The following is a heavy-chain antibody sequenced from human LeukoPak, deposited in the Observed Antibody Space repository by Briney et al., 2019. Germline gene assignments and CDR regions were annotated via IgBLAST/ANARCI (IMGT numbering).Heavy chain of an antibody. D-gene: IGHD3-10*01. Sequence: GESLKISCKGSGYSFTYYWIGWVRQMPGKGLEWMATIYPGDSDSRYSPSFQGQVTISADKSLNTAYLQWSSLKASDTAKYYCARQDGSGIYYFDYWGQGTLVTVSS. CDR2: IYPGDSDS. CDR3: ARQDGSGIYYFDY. J-gene: IGHJ4*02. CDR1: GYSFTYYW. V-gene: IGHV5-51*01.